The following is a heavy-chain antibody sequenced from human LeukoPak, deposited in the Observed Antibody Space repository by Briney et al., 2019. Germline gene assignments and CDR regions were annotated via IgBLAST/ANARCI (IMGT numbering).Heavy chain of an antibody. CDR2: IYTSGST. D-gene: IGHD3-3*01. CDR3: ARGGLYYDFWSGYSTGDYNWFDP. CDR1: GGSISSSSYY. J-gene: IGHJ5*02. V-gene: IGHV4-39*07. Sequence: NPSETLSLTCTVSGGSISSSSYYWGWIRQPPGKGLEWIGRIYTSGSTNYNPSLKSRVTISVDTSKNQFSLKLSSVTAADTAVYYCARGGLYYDFWSGYSTGDYNWFDPWGQGTLVTVSS.